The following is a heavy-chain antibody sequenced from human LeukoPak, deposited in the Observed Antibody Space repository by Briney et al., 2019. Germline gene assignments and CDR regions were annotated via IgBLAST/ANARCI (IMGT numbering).Heavy chain of an antibody. CDR2: INPNSGGT. V-gene: IGHV1-2*02. CDR3: ARDTYGSGSYNY. Sequence: ASVTVSCKASGYTFTGYYMHWVRQAPGQGLEWMGWINPNSGGTNYAQKFQGRVTMTRDTSISTAYMELSRLRSDDTAVYYCARDTYGSGSYNYWGQGTLVTVSS. CDR1: GYTFTGYY. J-gene: IGHJ4*02. D-gene: IGHD3-10*01.